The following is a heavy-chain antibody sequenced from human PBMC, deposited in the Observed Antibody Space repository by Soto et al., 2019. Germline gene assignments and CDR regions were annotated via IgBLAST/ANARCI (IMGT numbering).Heavy chain of an antibody. CDR2: ISGSGGST. Sequence: GESLKISCAASGFTFSSYAMSWVRQAPGKGLEWVSAISGSGGSTYYADSVKGRFTISRDNSKNTLYLQMNSLRAEDTAVYYCAKDPGWIGSDNFDYWGQGTLVTVSS. CDR3: AKDPGWIGSDNFDY. CDR1: GFTFSSYA. V-gene: IGHV3-23*01. J-gene: IGHJ4*02. D-gene: IGHD5-12*01.